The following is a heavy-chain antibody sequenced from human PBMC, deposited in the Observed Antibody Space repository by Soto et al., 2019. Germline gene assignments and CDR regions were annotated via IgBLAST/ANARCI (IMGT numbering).Heavy chain of an antibody. J-gene: IGHJ6*02. CDR1: VGTFSSSA. CDR3: ARDLVRAATTPRYYYYGMDV. V-gene: IGHV1-69*06. Sequence: QVQLVQSGAEVKKPGSSVKVSCKASVGTFSSSAISWVRQAPGQGLEWMGGIIPIFGTANYAQKFQGRVTITADKSTSTAYMELSSLRSEDTAVYYCARDLVRAATTPRYYYYGMDVWGQGTTVTVSS. D-gene: IGHD2-15*01. CDR2: IIPIFGTA.